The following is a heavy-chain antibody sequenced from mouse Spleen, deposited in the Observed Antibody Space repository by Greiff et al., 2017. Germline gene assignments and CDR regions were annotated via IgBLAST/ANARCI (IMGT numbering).Heavy chain of an antibody. CDR1: GYTFTSYW. CDR3: ARSRYGSSPFAY. CDR2: IDPSDSYT. V-gene: IGHV1-69*01. Sequence: QVQLQQSGAELVMPGASVKLSCKASGYTFTSYWMHWVKQRPGQGLEWIGEIDPSDSYTNYNQKFKGKATLTVDKSSSTAYMQLSSLTSEDSAVYYCARSRYGSSPFAYWGQGTLVTVSA. D-gene: IGHD1-1*01. J-gene: IGHJ3*01.